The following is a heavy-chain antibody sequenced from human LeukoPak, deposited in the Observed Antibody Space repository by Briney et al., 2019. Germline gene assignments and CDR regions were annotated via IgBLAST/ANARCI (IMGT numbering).Heavy chain of an antibody. V-gene: IGHV4-30-4*07. CDR1: GGSTSRSGYS. CDR3: ARRSSIYGSGSVGDWFDP. D-gene: IGHD3-10*01. CDR2: IYYTGST. J-gene: IGHJ5*02. Sequence: SETLSLTCAVSGGSTSRSGYSWSWILQPPGKGLDWIAYIYYTGSTYYSPSIKSRVTISVDTSKNQFSLKLSSVTAADTAVYYCARRSSIYGSGSVGDWFDPWGQGTLVTVSS.